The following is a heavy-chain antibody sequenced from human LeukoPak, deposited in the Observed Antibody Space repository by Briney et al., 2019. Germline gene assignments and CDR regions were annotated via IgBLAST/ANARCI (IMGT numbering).Heavy chain of an antibody. V-gene: IGHV3-7*02. Sequence: GGSLRLSCAASGFTFSNYWMSWVRQAPGKGLEWVANIKQDGSEKYYVDSVKGRFTISRDNAKNSLYLQMNSLRAEDTAVYYCARRYCSSTSCTLDYWGQGTLVTVSS. J-gene: IGHJ4*02. D-gene: IGHD2-2*01. CDR3: ARRYCSSTSCTLDY. CDR2: IKQDGSEK. CDR1: GFTFSNYW.